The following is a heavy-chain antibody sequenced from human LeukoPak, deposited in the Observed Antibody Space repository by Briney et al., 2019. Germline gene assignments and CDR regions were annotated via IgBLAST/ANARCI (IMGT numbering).Heavy chain of an antibody. V-gene: IGHV4-59*08. Sequence: PSDTLSLTCTVSGGSIGSNYWTWIRQPPGKGLEYIGYIYYTGGTNYHPSLKSRVTISVDTYKNQFSLKLSSVTAADTAVYFCAKYGNSGWVIDNWGQGTLVTVSS. D-gene: IGHD6-19*01. CDR3: AKYGNSGWVIDN. J-gene: IGHJ4*02. CDR1: GGSIGSNY. CDR2: IYYTGGT.